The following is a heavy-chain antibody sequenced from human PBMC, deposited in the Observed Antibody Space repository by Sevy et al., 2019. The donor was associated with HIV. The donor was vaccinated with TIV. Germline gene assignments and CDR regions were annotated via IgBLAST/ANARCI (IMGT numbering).Heavy chain of an antibody. CDR1: GFIFRNYG. J-gene: IGHJ4*02. Sequence: GGSLRLSCAASGFIFRNYGMHWVRQAPGKGLEWVSFIWFDGTKKYYGDSVKGRFTISRDNAKNTLFLQMNTLRVDDTAVYYCVRAIQLAASYWGQGMLVTVSS. CDR2: IWFDGTKK. D-gene: IGHD2-15*01. CDR3: VRAIQLAASY. V-gene: IGHV3-33*01.